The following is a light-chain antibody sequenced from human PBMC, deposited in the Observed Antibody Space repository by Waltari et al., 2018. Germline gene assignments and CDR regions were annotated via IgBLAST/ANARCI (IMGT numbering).Light chain of an antibody. CDR3: QTGGHGTWV. J-gene: IGLJ3*02. CDR1: SGHSSNV. Sequence: QLVLTQSPSVSASLGASVKLTCTLSSGHSSNVIAWLQQQPEKGPRYLMKVNSDGSHSKGDEIPDRFSGSSSGAERYLTISSLQSEEEADYYCQTGGHGTWVFGGGTKLTVL. CDR2: VNSDGSH. V-gene: IGLV4-69*01.